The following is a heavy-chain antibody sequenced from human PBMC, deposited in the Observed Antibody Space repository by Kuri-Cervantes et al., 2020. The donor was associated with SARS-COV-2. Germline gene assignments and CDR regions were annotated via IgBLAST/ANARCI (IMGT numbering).Heavy chain of an antibody. CDR2: TYYSGST. V-gene: IGHV4-59*01. J-gene: IGHJ4*02. CDR3: ARGAVVRGPKYYLDY. Sequence: SETLSLTCTVSGGSISSYYWSWIRQPPGKGLEWIGYTYYSGSTNYNPSLKSRVTISVDTSKNQFSLKLSSVTAADTAVYYCARGAVVRGPKYYLDYWGQGTLVTVSS. CDR1: GGSISSYY. D-gene: IGHD3-10*01.